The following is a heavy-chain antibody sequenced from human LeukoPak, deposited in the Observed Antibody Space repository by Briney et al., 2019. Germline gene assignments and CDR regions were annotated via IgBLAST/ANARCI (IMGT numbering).Heavy chain of an antibody. V-gene: IGHV3-7*03. CDR3: ARDPSYYDILTGYYTPSYYFDY. D-gene: IGHD3-9*01. Sequence: GGSLGLSCAASGFTFSSYWMSWVRQAPGKGLEWVANIKQDGSEKYYADSVKGRFTISRDNAKNSLYLQMNSLRAEDTAVYYCARDPSYYDILTGYYTPSYYFDYWGQGTLVTVSS. J-gene: IGHJ4*02. CDR1: GFTFSSYW. CDR2: IKQDGSEK.